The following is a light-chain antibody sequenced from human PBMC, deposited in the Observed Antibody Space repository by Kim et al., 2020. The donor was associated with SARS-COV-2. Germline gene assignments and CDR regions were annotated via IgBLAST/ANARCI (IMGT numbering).Light chain of an antibody. CDR1: SGSIASNY. V-gene: IGLV6-57*03. J-gene: IGLJ3*02. Sequence: KTVTISCTRSSGSIASNYVQWYQQRPGSAPTTVIYEDNQGPSGVPDRFSGSIDSSSNSASLIISGLKTEDEADYYCQSYDSSNRWVFGGGTQLTVL. CDR2: EDN. CDR3: QSYDSSNRWV.